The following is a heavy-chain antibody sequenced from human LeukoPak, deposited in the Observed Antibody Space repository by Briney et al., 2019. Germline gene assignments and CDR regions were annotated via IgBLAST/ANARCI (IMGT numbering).Heavy chain of an antibody. V-gene: IGHV3-53*01. Sequence: GGSLRLSCAASGFTFSSYSMTWVRQAPGKGLEWVSVIYSGGSTYYADSVKGRFTISRDNSKNTLYLQMNSLRAEDTAVYYCASSGNDYGDYGDYWGQGTLVTVSS. J-gene: IGHJ4*02. D-gene: IGHD4-17*01. CDR3: ASSGNDYGDYGDY. CDR2: IYSGGST. CDR1: GFTFSSYS.